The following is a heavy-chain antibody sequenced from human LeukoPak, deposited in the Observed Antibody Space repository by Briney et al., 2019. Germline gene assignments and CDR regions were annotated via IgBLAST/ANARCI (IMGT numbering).Heavy chain of an antibody. V-gene: IGHV4-59*08. D-gene: IGHD4-23*01. CDR2: SYFTGNP. Sequence: PSETLSLTCTVSGSIRSYYWTWIRQSPGKGLEWIGHSYFTGNPNYNPSLKSRVTISVDTPKNQFSLELTSVTAADTAVYYCAGIRSTVGWRSFDYWGQGILVTVSS. CDR1: GSIRSYY. CDR3: AGIRSTVGWRSFDY. J-gene: IGHJ4*02.